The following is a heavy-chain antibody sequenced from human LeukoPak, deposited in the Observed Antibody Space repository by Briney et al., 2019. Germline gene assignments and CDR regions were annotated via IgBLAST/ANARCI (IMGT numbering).Heavy chain of an antibody. D-gene: IGHD2-15*01. CDR3: ARGLCSGGSCPPGY. CDR2: ISKSSDYI. V-gene: IGHV3-21*01. J-gene: IGHJ4*02. Sequence: GGSLRLSCATSGFTFSTYAMNWVRQAPGKGLEWVSSISKSSDYIKYADSVRGRFTISRDNAKNSLYLQMNSLRAEDTAVYYCARGLCSGGSCPPGYWGQGTLVTVSS. CDR1: GFTFSTYA.